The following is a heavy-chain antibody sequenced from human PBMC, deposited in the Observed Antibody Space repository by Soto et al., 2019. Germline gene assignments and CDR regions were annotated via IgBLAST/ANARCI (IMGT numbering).Heavy chain of an antibody. D-gene: IGHD2-21*02. V-gene: IGHV1-8*01. CDR2: VSPDSGNA. J-gene: IGHJ4*02. CDR3: ARSIVVVTALDY. Sequence: ASVKVSCKTSGYTFTDYDINWVRQAPGQGLEWMGWVSPDSGNAGYTQKFQGRVTMTRNTSISTAYMELSSLRSEDTAVYYCARSIVVVTALDYWGQGTLVTVSS. CDR1: GYTFTDYD.